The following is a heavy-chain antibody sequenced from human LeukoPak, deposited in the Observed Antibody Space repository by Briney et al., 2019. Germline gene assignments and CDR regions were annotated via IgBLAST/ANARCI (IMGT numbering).Heavy chain of an antibody. CDR2: ISSSSTYI. Sequence: PGGSLRLSCAASGFTFSSYSMNWVRQAPGKGLEWVSSISSSSTYIYYADSLKGRFTISRDNAKNSLYLQMNSLRAEDTAVYYCASPHYDNSGYQRGGFDYWGQGTLVTVSS. CDR3: ASPHYDNSGYQRGGFDY. D-gene: IGHD3-22*01. CDR1: GFTFSSYS. V-gene: IGHV3-21*01. J-gene: IGHJ4*02.